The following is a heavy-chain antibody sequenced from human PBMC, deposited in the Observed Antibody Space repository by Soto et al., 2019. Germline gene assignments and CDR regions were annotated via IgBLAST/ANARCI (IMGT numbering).Heavy chain of an antibody. J-gene: IGHJ5*02. CDR1: GFTFDKFG. Sequence: GGSLRLSCAASGFTFDKFGMSWVRQTPGKGLEWVSGISGNGGSTDYVDSVKGRFTISRDNAKNSLYLQMDSLRVEDTALYYCARVGNYVQNWFDPWGQGTLVTVSS. CDR2: ISGNGGST. CDR3: ARVGNYVQNWFDP. V-gene: IGHV3-20*04. D-gene: IGHD3-16*01.